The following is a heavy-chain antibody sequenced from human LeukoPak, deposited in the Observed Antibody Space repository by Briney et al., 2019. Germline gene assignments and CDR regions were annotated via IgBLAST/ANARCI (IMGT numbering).Heavy chain of an antibody. CDR2: INPNSGGT. J-gene: IGHJ5*02. D-gene: IGHD1-7*01. Sequence: ASVKVSCKASGYTFTGYYMHWVRQAPGQGLEWMGRINPNSGGTNYAQKFQGRVTVTRDTSISTAYMELSRLTSDDTAVYYCARGAETTTNWFDPWGQGTQVTVSS. CDR1: GYTFTGYY. CDR3: ARGAETTTNWFDP. V-gene: IGHV1-2*06.